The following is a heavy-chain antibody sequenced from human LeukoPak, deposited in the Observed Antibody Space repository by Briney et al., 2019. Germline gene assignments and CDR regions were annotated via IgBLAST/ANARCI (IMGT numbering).Heavy chain of an antibody. Sequence: ASVKVSCKASGFTFTSYYMHWLRQAPGQGLEWMGWINPNGGGTDYAQKFQGRVTMTRDTTISMTYMELKWLRSDDTAVYYCARDRSRVLDYWGQGTQVTVSS. J-gene: IGHJ4*02. D-gene: IGHD2-8*02. CDR3: ARDRSRVLDY. V-gene: IGHV1-2*02. CDR1: GFTFTSYY. CDR2: INPNGGGT.